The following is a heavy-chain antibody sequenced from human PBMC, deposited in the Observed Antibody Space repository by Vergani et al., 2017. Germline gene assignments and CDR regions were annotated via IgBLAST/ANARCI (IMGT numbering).Heavy chain of an antibody. V-gene: IGHV3-23*01. CDR3: AKVGSSGWYYFDY. CDR1: GFTFSSYA. Sequence: EVQLLESGGGLAQPGGSLRLSCAASGFTFSSYAMSWVRQAPGKGLEWVSAISGSGGSTYYADSVKGRFTISRDNSKNTLYLQMNSLRAEDTAVYYCAKVGSSGWYYFDYWGQGTLVTVSS. CDR2: ISGSGGST. D-gene: IGHD6-19*01. J-gene: IGHJ4*02.